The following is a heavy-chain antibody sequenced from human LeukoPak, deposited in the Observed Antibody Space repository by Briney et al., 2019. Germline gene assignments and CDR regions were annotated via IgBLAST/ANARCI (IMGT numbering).Heavy chain of an antibody. CDR2: IYPGDSDT. CDR1: GYSFTSYW. Sequence: GESLKISYKGSGYSFTSYWIGWVRQMPGKGLEWMGIIYPGDSDTRYSPSFQGQVTISADKSISTAYLQWSSLKASDTAMYYCARPGLVGATTPEYFQHWGQGTLVTVSS. J-gene: IGHJ1*01. CDR3: ARPGLVGATTPEYFQH. V-gene: IGHV5-51*01. D-gene: IGHD1-26*01.